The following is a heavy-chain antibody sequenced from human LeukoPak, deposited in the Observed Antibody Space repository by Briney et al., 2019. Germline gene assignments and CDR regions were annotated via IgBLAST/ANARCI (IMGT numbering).Heavy chain of an antibody. CDR1: VFSFSSYS. CDR2: ISSSGTYV. CDR3: ARVDWMIGAFDI. V-gene: IGHV3-21*01. D-gene: IGHD3-22*01. Sequence: GGALRLSCAASVFSFSSYSMNWVRQAPGKGLEWVSSISSSGTYVYYADSVKGRFTISRDNAKNSLSLQMNSLRADDAAVYYCARVDWMIGAFDIWGQGTMVTVSS. J-gene: IGHJ3*02.